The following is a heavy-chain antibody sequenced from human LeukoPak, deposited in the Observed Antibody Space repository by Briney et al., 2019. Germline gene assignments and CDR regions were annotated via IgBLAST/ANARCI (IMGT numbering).Heavy chain of an antibody. Sequence: GGSLRLSCAASGFTFDDSGMSWVRQAPGKGLEWVSGINWNGGSTGYADSVKGRFTISRDNSKNTLYLQMNSLRAEDTAVYYCAKFHIAAAGYWGQGTLVTVSS. D-gene: IGHD6-13*01. CDR2: INWNGGST. CDR1: GFTFDDSG. J-gene: IGHJ4*02. V-gene: IGHV3-20*04. CDR3: AKFHIAAAGY.